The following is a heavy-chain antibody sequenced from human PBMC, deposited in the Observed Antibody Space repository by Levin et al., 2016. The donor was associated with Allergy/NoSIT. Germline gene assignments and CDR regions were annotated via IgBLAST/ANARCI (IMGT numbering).Heavy chain of an antibody. V-gene: IGHV3-48*03. CDR2: ISSSGSTI. D-gene: IGHD3-16*01. CDR3: AREGDDYVWGSQFAFDI. Sequence: VRQASGKGLEWVSYISSSGSTIYYADSVKGRFTISRDNAKNSLYLQMNSLRAEDTAVYYCAREGDDYVWGSQFAFDIWGQGTMVTVSS. J-gene: IGHJ3*02.